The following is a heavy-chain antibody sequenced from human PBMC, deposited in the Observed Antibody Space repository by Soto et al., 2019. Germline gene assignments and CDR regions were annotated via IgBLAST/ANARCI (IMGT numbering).Heavy chain of an antibody. CDR2: IYWDDSK. CDR3: AHKGPEDWPLDY. J-gene: IGHJ4*02. CDR1: GFSLSTSGVG. V-gene: IGHV2-5*02. D-gene: IGHD3-9*01. Sequence: VSGPTLVNPTQTLTLTCTFSGFSLSTSGVGVGWIRQPPGKALEWLAVIYWDDSKHYSPSLRSRLTITKDTSKNQVVLTMTNMDPMDTGTYYCAHKGPEDWPLDYWGQGTLVTVPS.